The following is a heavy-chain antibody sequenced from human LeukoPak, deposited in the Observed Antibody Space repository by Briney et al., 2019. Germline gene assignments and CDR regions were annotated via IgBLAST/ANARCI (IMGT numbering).Heavy chain of an antibody. CDR1: GFTFSSYA. J-gene: IGHJ6*02. CDR3: AKDLSMDGMDV. Sequence: GGSLRLSCAASGFTFSSYAMSWVCQAPGKGLEWVSAISGSGDTTYYADSVKGRFTISRDNSKNALYLQVYSLRAEDTAVYYCAKDLSMDGMDVWGQGTTVTVSS. V-gene: IGHV3-23*01. CDR2: ISGSGDTT. D-gene: IGHD2/OR15-2a*01.